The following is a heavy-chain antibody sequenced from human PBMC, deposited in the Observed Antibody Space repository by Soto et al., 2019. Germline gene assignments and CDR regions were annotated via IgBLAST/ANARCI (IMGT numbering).Heavy chain of an antibody. J-gene: IGHJ4*02. V-gene: IGHV3-30*18. CDR3: AKDVTHGYSYGAADY. CDR2: ISHDGTTG. D-gene: IGHD5-18*01. CDR1: GFAFTDYD. Sequence: ESVGGVVQPGTSLRLSCAASGFAFTDYDMHWVRQAPGKGLEWVAVISHDGTTGYYTDSVKGRFTISRDNSKNTLFLQMSGLRPDDAAVYYCAKDVTHGYSYGAADYWGKGTLVTVSS.